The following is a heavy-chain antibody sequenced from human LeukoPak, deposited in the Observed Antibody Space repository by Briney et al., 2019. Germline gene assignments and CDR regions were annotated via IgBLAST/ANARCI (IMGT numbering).Heavy chain of an antibody. V-gene: IGHV3-48*01. Sequence: GGSLRLSCAASGFTFSSYSMNWVRQAPGKGLEWVSYISSSSSTIYYADSVKGRFTISRDNAKNSLYLQMNSLRAEDTAVYYCAKVGYYYDSSGPIHYWGQGTLVTVSS. CDR1: GFTFSSYS. D-gene: IGHD3-22*01. CDR3: AKVGYYYDSSGPIHY. CDR2: ISSSSSTI. J-gene: IGHJ4*02.